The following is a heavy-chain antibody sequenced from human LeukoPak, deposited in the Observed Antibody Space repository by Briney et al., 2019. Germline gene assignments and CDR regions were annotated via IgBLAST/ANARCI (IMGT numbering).Heavy chain of an antibody. Sequence: SQTLSLTCTVSGGSISSGSYYWSWIRQPAGKGLEWIGRIYTSGSTNYNPSLKSRVTISVDTSKNQFSLKLSSVTAADTAVYYCVRSNYVAGFDPWGQGTLVTVSS. D-gene: IGHD3-16*01. CDR3: VRSNYVAGFDP. V-gene: IGHV4-61*02. CDR2: IYTSGST. J-gene: IGHJ5*02. CDR1: GGSISSGSYY.